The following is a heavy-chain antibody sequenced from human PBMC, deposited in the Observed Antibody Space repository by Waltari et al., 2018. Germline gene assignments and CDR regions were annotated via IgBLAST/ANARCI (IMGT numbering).Heavy chain of an antibody. J-gene: IGHJ4*02. CDR2: VHRNGRT. V-gene: IGHV4-4*02. Sequence: WCSWVRQSPDKGLEWIGQVHRNGRTNYNPSLASRAIVSLDSSMNQFSLRILSATAADTAVYYCARDLGRGLFLDSWGQGTLVTVSP. CDR3: ARDLGRGLFLDS. D-gene: IGHD2-15*01. CDR1: W.